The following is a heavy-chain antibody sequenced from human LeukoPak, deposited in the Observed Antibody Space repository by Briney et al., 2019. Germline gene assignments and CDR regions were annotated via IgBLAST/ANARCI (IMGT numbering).Heavy chain of an antibody. Sequence: GGSLRLSCAASGFTFSSYWMSWVRQAPGKGLEWVANIKQDGSEKYYVDSVKGRFTISRDNAKNSLYLQMNSLRAEDTAVYYCARDYRQQLATIQVFDYWGQGTLVTVSS. CDR2: IKQDGSEK. CDR3: ARDYRQQLATIQVFDY. D-gene: IGHD6-13*01. J-gene: IGHJ4*02. CDR1: GFTFSSYW. V-gene: IGHV3-7*01.